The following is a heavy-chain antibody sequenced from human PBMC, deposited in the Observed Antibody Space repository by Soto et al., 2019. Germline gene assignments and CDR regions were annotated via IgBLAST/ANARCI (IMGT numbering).Heavy chain of an antibody. CDR3: ARRSGSSSSDYYYYYGMDV. CDR1: GGTFSSYA. J-gene: IGHJ6*02. D-gene: IGHD6-6*01. V-gene: IGHV1-69*06. CDR2: IIPIFGTA. Sequence: ASVKVSCKASGGTFSSYAISWVRQAPGQGLEWMGGIIPIFGTANYAQKFQGRVTITADKSTSTAYMELSSLRSEDTAVYYCARRSGSSSSDYYYYYGMDVWGQGTTVTAP.